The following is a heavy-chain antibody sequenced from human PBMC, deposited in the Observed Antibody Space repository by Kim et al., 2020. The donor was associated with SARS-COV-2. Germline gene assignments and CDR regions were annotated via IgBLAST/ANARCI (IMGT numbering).Heavy chain of an antibody. D-gene: IGHD2-8*01. V-gene: IGHV4-59*01. CDR2: IYSGGST. Sequence: SETLSLTCTVSGGSISSYYWSWIRQSPGKGLEWIGYIYSGGSTNYNRSLRSRVSISVDPSTNQFSLTLSSVTAADTAVYYCARRGFCTSGVCYYDYYLDSGSQGIPVTVSA. J-gene: IGHJ4*02. CDR3: ARRGFCTSGVCYYDYYLDS. CDR1: GGSISSYY.